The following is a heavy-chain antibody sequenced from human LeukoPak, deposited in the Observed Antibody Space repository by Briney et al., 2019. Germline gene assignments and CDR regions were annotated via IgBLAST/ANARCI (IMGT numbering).Heavy chain of an antibody. V-gene: IGHV3-21*01. J-gene: IGHJ4*02. D-gene: IGHD2-2*01. Sequence: KTGGSLRLSCAASGFTFSSYSMNWVRQAPGKGLEWVSSISSSSSYIYYADSVKGRFTISRDNAKNSLYPQMNSLRAEDTAVYFCARSSTFEYWGQGTLVTVSS. CDR1: GFTFSSYS. CDR2: ISSSSSYI. CDR3: ARSSTFEY.